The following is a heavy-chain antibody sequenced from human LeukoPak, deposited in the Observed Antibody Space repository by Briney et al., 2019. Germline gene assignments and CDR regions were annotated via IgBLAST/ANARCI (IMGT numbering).Heavy chain of an antibody. CDR2: ISGSGGST. J-gene: IGHJ3*02. V-gene: IGHV3-23*01. CDR1: GFTFSNYW. CDR3: AKFDYYDSSGYYNKVLDAFDI. Sequence: GGSLRLSCAASGFTFSNYWMHWVRQAPGKGLEWVSAISGSGGSTYYADSVKGRFTISRDNSKNTPYLQMNSLRAEDTAVYYCAKFDYYDSSGYYNKVLDAFDIWGQGTMVTVSS. D-gene: IGHD3-22*01.